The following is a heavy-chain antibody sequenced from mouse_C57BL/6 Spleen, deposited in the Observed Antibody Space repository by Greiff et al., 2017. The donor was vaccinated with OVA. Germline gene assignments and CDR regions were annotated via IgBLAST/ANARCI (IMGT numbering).Heavy chain of an antibody. CDR3: ASVYYGYAWFAY. J-gene: IGHJ3*01. Sequence: EVQRVESGGGLVKPGGSLKLSCAASGFTFSSYAMSWVRQTPEKRLEWVATISDGGSYTYYPDNVKGRFTISRDNAKNNLYLQMSHLKSEDTAMYYCASVYYGYAWFAYWGQGTLVTVSA. CDR2: ISDGGSYT. V-gene: IGHV5-4*01. CDR1: GFTFSSYA. D-gene: IGHD2-2*01.